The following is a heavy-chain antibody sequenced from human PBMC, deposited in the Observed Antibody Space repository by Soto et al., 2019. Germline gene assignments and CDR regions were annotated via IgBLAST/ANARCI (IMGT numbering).Heavy chain of an antibody. V-gene: IGHV4-4*02. D-gene: IGHD4-17*01. J-gene: IGHJ3*01. Sequence: QVQLQESGPGLVKPSGTLSLTCAVSGGSISNNNWRSWVRQPPGKGLEWIGEIYHSGSTNYNPSLKSRVTISVDKPKNEFSLKLGSVTAADTAMYYCARAGDYPLTGAFDVWGQGTMVTVSS. CDR2: IYHSGST. CDR1: GGSISNNNW. CDR3: ARAGDYPLTGAFDV.